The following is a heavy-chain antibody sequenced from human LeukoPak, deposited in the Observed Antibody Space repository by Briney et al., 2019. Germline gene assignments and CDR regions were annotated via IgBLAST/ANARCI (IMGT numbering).Heavy chain of an antibody. V-gene: IGHV4-34*01. Sequence: SETLSLTCAVYGGSISGYYWSWMRQPPGKGLEWIGEINHSGSTNYNPSLKSRVTISVDTSKNQFSLKLSSVTAADTAVYYCARADIVATIDYYYYYMDVWGKGTTVTVSS. D-gene: IGHD5-12*01. CDR1: GGSISGYY. CDR2: INHSGST. CDR3: ARADIVATIDYYYYYMDV. J-gene: IGHJ6*03.